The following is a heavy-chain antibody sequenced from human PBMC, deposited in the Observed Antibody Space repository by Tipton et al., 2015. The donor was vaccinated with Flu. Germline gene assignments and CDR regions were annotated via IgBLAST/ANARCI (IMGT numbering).Heavy chain of an antibody. D-gene: IGHD2-2*01. J-gene: IGHJ4*02. CDR3: ARDPSLGMPDYFDY. CDR2: IHHSGST. Sequence: TLSLTCAVSGGSISSSNWWSWVRQPPGKGLEWIGEIHHSGSTNYSPSFKSRVTISLDKSKNQFSLKLSSMTAADTAVYYCARDPSLGMPDYFDYWGQGILVTASS. V-gene: IGHV4-4*02. CDR1: GGSISSSNW.